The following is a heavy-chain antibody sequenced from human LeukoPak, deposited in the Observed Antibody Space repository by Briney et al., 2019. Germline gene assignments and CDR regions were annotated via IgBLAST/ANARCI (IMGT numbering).Heavy chain of an antibody. CDR3: ARVEEGYGSGRRENYYYYYMDV. CDR1: GGSISPYY. Sequence: SETLSLTCTVSGGSISPYYWSFIRQPAGKGLEWIGRISTSGSSKYNPSLESRVTMSVDTSKNQFSLKLSSVTAADTAVYYCARVEEGYGSGRRENYYYYYMDVWGKGTTVTISS. CDR2: ISTSGSS. V-gene: IGHV4-4*07. J-gene: IGHJ6*03. D-gene: IGHD3-10*01.